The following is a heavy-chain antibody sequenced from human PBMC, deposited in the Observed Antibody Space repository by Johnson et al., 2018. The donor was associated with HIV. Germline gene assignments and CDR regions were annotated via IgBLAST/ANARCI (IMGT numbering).Heavy chain of an antibody. D-gene: IGHD5-24*01. J-gene: IGHJ3*02. CDR2: ISYDGSNK. Sequence: QVQLVESGGGLVQPGRSLRLSCAASGFTFSSYAMHWVRQAPGKGLEWVAVISYDGSNKYYADSVKGRFTISRDNAKNTLYPQMNSLRAEDTAVFYCARDAKEGYGDAFDIWGHGTMVTVSS. V-gene: IGHV3-30-3*01. CDR1: GFTFSSYA. CDR3: ARDAKEGYGDAFDI.